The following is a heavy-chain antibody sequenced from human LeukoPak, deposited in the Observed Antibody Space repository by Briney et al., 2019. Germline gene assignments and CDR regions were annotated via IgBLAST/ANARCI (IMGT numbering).Heavy chain of an antibody. V-gene: IGHV3-74*03. J-gene: IGHJ4*02. Sequence: GGSLRLSCVASGFTFSTYWMHWVRQAPGKGLLWVSRLSGDGSSTAYADSLKGRFTISRDNAKHTLYLQMNSLRAEDTAVYSCARASTTVPNLLDNWGQGTLVTVSS. CDR1: GFTFSTYW. CDR3: ARASTTVPNLLDN. CDR2: LSGDGSST. D-gene: IGHD4-17*01.